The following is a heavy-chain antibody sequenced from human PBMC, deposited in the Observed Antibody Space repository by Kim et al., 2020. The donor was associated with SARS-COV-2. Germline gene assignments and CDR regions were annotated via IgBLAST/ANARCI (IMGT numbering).Heavy chain of an antibody. D-gene: IGHD3-22*01. V-gene: IGHV1-46*01. Sequence: ASVKVSCKTSGYTFTSYYIYWVRQAPGHGLEWMGMIDPSGGSTTYAQKFQATVTMTRDTASTTVFLEVNNLRSDDSATFYCARAYSSGWTAIDYWGQGTLVTVSS. CDR2: IDPSGGST. CDR3: ARAYSSGWTAIDY. J-gene: IGHJ4*02. CDR1: GYTFTSYY.